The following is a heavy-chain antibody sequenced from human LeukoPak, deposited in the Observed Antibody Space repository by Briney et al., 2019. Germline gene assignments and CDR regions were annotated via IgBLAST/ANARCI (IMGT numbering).Heavy chain of an antibody. CDR3: ARHEWGITNAFDI. CDR2: IYYSGTT. D-gene: IGHD1-14*01. V-gene: IGHV4-39*01. Sequence: SETLSLTCAVSGGSISSNSYYWGWLRQPPGQGLEWIGSIYYSGTTYYNPSLKRRVTISVDTSKNQFSLKLRSVTASDTAVYYCARHEWGITNAFDIWGQGTMVTVSS. J-gene: IGHJ3*02. CDR1: GGSISSNSYY.